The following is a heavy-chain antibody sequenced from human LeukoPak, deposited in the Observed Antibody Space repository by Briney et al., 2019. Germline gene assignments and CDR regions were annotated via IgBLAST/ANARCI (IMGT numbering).Heavy chain of an antibody. D-gene: IGHD3-22*01. J-gene: IGHJ4*02. CDR2: ISRTSDTI. Sequence: GGSLRLSCAASGFTFSSYSMNWVRQAPGKGLEWVSYISRTSDTIYYADSVKGRFTISRDNAKNSLYLQRNSLRDEDTAVYYCARSTYYYDSSGYLYPSFFDYWGQGNLVTVSS. CDR1: GFTFSSYS. CDR3: ARSTYYYDSSGYLYPSFFDY. V-gene: IGHV3-48*02.